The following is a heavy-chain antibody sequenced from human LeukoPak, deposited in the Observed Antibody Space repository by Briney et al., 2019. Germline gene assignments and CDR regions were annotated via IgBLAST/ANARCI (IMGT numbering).Heavy chain of an antibody. CDR2: ISWNSGSI. J-gene: IGHJ4*02. Sequence: PGGSLRLSCAVSGFTFDNYGMHWVRQVPGKGLEWVSGISWNSGSIVYADSVKGRFTISRDNSKNTLYLQMNSLRAEDTAVYYCARAHDALDYWGQGTLVTVSS. CDR3: ARAHDALDY. CDR1: GFTFDNYG. V-gene: IGHV3-9*01.